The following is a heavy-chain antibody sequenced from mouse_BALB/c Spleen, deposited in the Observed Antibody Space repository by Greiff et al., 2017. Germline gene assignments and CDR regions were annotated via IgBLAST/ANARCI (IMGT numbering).Heavy chain of an antibody. D-gene: IGHD2-14*01. CDR1: GFNIKDTY. V-gene: IGHV14-3*02. CDR2: IDPANGNT. CDR3: ARRAYYRYENAMDY. J-gene: IGHJ4*01. Sequence: EVKLMESGAELVKPGASVKLSCTASGFNIKDTYMHWVKQRPEQGLEWIGRIDPANGNTKYDPKFQGKATITADTSSNTAYLQLSSLTSEDTAVYYCARRAYYRYENAMDYWGQGTSVTVSS.